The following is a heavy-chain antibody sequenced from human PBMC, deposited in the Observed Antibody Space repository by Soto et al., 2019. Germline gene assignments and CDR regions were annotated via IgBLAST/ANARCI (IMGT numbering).Heavy chain of an antibody. CDR3: ASSNIAAAGFYYYGMDV. Sequence: PLETLSLTCTVSGGSSSSYYWSWIRQPPGKGLEWIGYIYYSGSTNYNPSLKSRVTISVDTSKNQFSLKLSSVTAADTAVYYCASSNIAAAGFYYYGMDVWGRGTTVTVSS. J-gene: IGHJ6*02. CDR1: GGSSSSYY. D-gene: IGHD6-13*01. CDR2: IYYSGST. V-gene: IGHV4-59*01.